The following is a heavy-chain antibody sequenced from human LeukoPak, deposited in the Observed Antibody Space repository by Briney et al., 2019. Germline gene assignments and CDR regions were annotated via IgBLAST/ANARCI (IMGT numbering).Heavy chain of an antibody. D-gene: IGHD6-13*01. V-gene: IGHV4-31*03. J-gene: IGHJ6*03. CDR1: GGSISSGGYY. Sequence: SQTLSLTCTVSGGSISSGGYYWSWIRQHPGKGLEWIGYIYYSGSTYYNPSLKSRVTISVDTSKNQFSLKLSSVTAADTAVYYCARGTPYSSSWYRFEYYYYYMDVWGKGTTVTVSS. CDR2: IYYSGST. CDR3: ARGTPYSSSWYRFEYYYYYMDV.